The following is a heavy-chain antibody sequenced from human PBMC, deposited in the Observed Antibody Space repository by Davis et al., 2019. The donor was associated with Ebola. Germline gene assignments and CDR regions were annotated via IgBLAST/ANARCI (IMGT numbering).Heavy chain of an antibody. CDR3: TTDNGYTYGLSYYYYGMDF. D-gene: IGHD5-18*01. V-gene: IGHV3-15*01. J-gene: IGHJ6*02. Sequence: GESLKISCAASGFTFSDYSMTWARQAPGKGLEWVGRIRSKADGGTTDYAAPVKGRFTISRDDSQNTVYLQVSSLKAEDTAVYYCTTDNGYTYGLSYYYYGMDFWGQGTTVTVSS. CDR2: IRSKADGGTT. CDR1: GFTFSDYS.